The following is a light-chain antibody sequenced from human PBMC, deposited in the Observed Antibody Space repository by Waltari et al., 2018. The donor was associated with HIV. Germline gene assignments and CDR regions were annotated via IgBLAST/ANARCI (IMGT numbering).Light chain of an antibody. J-gene: IGKJ4*01. CDR2: AAS. CDR3: QHYDNSRLS. CDR1: QSVSSSY. Sequence: EVVLTQSPGTLSLSPGDRATLSCRHSQSVSSSYLAWYQQKPGQAPRLLIYAASNRATGIPDRFRGSGSGSATEFTLSISRLEPEDFAVYYCQHYDNSRLSFGGGTKVEIK. V-gene: IGKV3-20*01.